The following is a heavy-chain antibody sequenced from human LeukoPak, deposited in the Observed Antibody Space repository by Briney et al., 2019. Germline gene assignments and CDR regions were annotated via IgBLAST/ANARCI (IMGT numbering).Heavy chain of an antibody. D-gene: IGHD3-10*01. J-gene: IGHJ4*02. CDR2: ISPHNGYA. V-gene: IGHV1-18*01. CDR3: ARGAVRGFQNDY. Sequence: GASVNASCKASGYTFTSYVITWVRQAPGQGLEWMGWISPHNGYANSVQNHQGRVTITTDKSTSTVYMEVRSLRSDDTAVYYCARGAVRGFQNDYWGQGTMVTVCS. CDR1: GYTFTSYV.